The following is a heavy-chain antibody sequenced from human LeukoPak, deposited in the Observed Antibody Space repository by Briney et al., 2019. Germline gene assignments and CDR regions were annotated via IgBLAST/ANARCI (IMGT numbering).Heavy chain of an antibody. Sequence: TGGSLGLSCAASGFTFSSYGMHWVRQAPGKGLEWVAVISYDGSNKYYADSVKGRFTISRDNSKNTLYLQMNSLRAEDTAVYYCAKRELLWFGELSYGMDVWGQGTTVTVSS. CDR1: GFTFSSYG. D-gene: IGHD3-10*01. CDR3: AKRELLWFGELSYGMDV. V-gene: IGHV3-30*18. J-gene: IGHJ6*02. CDR2: ISYDGSNK.